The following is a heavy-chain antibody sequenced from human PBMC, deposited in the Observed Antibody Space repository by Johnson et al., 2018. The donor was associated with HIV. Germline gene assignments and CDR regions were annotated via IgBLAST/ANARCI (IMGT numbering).Heavy chain of an antibody. J-gene: IGHJ3*02. CDR3: ARGEEEQLGDAFDI. D-gene: IGHD6-6*01. Sequence: VQLVESGGGLVKPGGSLRLSCAASGFTFNNAWMSWVRQAPGKGLEWVSAISGSGGRTYYADSVKGRFTISQDNSKNTLYLQMNSLRAEDTAWYYCARGEEEQLGDAFDIWGQGTMVTVSS. CDR2: ISGSGGRT. V-gene: IGHV3-23*04. CDR1: GFTFNNAW.